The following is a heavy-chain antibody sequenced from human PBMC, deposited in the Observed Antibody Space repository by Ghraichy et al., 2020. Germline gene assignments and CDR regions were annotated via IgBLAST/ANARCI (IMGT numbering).Heavy chain of an antibody. Sequence: SHTLSLTCSVSGDSITSYYWSWIRQPPGKGLQWIGYVYYSGSTRYNPSLKSRVTISADTSKNQFSLRLNSVTAADSAVYFCARAVPENYFDYWGRGTLVTVSS. CDR3: ARAVPENYFDY. CDR2: VYYSGST. D-gene: IGHD1-14*01. J-gene: IGHJ4*02. V-gene: IGHV4-59*08. CDR1: GDSITSYY.